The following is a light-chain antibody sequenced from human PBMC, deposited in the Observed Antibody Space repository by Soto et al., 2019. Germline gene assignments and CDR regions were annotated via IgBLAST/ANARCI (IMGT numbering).Light chain of an antibody. CDR3: QQYKGYPLT. V-gene: IGKV1-16*01. CDR2: AAS. Sequence: DIEMTQSPSSLSASVGDRVTITCRASQGIGDYLAWFQQKPGRGPKILISAASNLQDGAPSRFSGRGYGTEFSLTISSLQPDDFATYYCQQYKGYPLTFGGGTKV. CDR1: QGIGDY. J-gene: IGKJ4*01.